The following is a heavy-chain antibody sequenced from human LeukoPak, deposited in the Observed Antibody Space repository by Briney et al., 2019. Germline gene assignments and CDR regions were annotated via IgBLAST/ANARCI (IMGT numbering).Heavy chain of an antibody. D-gene: IGHD5-24*01. CDR3: ARVGRDGYMNFDY. Sequence: GASVKASCKASGYTFTGYYMHWVRQAPGQGLEWMGWINPNSGGTNYAQKFQGRVTMTRDTSISTAYMELSRLRSDDTAVYYCARVGRDGYMNFDYWGQGTLVTVSS. J-gene: IGHJ4*02. V-gene: IGHV1-2*02. CDR2: INPNSGGT. CDR1: GYTFTGYY.